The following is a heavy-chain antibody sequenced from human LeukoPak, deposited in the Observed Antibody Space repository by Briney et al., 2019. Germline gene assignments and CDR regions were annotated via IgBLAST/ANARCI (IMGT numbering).Heavy chain of an antibody. CDR1: GFTFSNYA. D-gene: IGHD4-17*01. Sequence: TGGSLRLSCAVSGFTFSNYAMGWVRQAPGKGLEWVSSISGNGGGTHYADSVKGRFTISRDRSKNTLYLQMNSLRAEDTAVYYCARDRLAATTVPYYFDYWGQGTLVTVSS. CDR3: ARDRLAATTVPYYFDY. CDR2: ISGNGGGT. V-gene: IGHV3-23*01. J-gene: IGHJ4*02.